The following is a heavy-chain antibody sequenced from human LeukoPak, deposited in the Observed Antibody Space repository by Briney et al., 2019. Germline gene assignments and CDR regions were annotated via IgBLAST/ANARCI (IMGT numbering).Heavy chain of an antibody. D-gene: IGHD6-19*01. CDR3: AKAGYSSGWLGDY. J-gene: IGHJ4*02. CDR2: ISYDGSNK. CDR1: GFTFSSYG. Sequence: GGSLRLSCAASGFTFSSYGMHWVRQAPGKGLEWVAVISYDGSNKYYADSVKGRFTISRDNSKNTLYLQMNSLRAEDTAVYYCAKAGYSSGWLGDYWGQGTLVTASS. V-gene: IGHV3-30*18.